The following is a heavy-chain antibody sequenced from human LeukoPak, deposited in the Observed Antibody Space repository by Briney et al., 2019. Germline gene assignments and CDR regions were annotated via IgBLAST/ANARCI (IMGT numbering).Heavy chain of an antibody. D-gene: IGHD2-15*01. V-gene: IGHV3-23*01. Sequence: GGSLRLSCAVSGFTFTNSAMTWVRQAPGKGLEWVSTIGGGDVEIHYADSVKGRFTISRDNSKNTLYLQMNSLRAEDTAVYYCGRGHRFCSRGNCNSPVDYWGQGTLVTVSS. CDR2: IGGGDVEI. CDR3: GRGHRFCSRGNCNSPVDY. J-gene: IGHJ4*02. CDR1: GFTFTNSA.